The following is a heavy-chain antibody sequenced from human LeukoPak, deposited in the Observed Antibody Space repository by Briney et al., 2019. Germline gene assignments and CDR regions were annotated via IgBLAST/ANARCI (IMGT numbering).Heavy chain of an antibody. J-gene: IGHJ4*02. D-gene: IGHD1-26*01. CDR2: INIDGSST. Sequence: PGGSLRLSCAASGFTFSNYWMLWVRQAPGKGLVWVSRINIDGSSTTYADSVKGRITISRDNAKNTLYLQMNSLRAEDTAVYYCTRGHHSGSYFPPDYWGQGTLVTDSS. V-gene: IGHV3-74*01. CDR3: TRGHHSGSYFPPDY. CDR1: GFTFSNYW.